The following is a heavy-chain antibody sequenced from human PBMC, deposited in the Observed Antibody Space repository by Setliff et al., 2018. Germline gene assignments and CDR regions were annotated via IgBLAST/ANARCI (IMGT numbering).Heavy chain of an antibody. CDR1: GGSISPYF. V-gene: IGHV4-59*01. D-gene: IGHD5-18*01. CDR2: IYHNGNT. J-gene: IGHJ6*02. CDR3: VRDRTAYSYGLDV. Sequence: SETLSLTCTVSGGSISPYFWSWIRQPPRKGLEWIGYIYHNGNTNFNPSLKTRVTMSVDPSKNQFALNLRSVTAADTAVYYCVRDRTAYSYGLDVWAQGTTVTVSS.